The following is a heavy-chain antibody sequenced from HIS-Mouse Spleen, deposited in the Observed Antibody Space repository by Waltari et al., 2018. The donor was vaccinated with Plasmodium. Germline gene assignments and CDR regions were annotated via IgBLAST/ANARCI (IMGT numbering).Heavy chain of an antibody. CDR1: GFTFSSYW. Sequence: EVPLVESGGGLVQPGGSLSFAWAASGFTFSSYWMSWVRQAPGKGLEWVANIKQDGSEKYYVDSVKGRFTISRDNAKNSLYLQMNSLRAEDTAVYYCASSWYWYFDLWGRGTLVTVSS. CDR3: ASSWYWYFDL. CDR2: IKQDGSEK. V-gene: IGHV3-7*01. J-gene: IGHJ2*01. D-gene: IGHD6-13*01.